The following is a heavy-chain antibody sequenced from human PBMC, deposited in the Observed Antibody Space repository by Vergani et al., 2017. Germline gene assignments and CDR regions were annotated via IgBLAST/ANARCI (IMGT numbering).Heavy chain of an antibody. CDR3: ARALWFGEFPYGMDV. CDR1: GFTFSDYY. Sequence: VQLVESGGGLVKPGGSLRLSCAASGFTFSDYYMSWIRQAPGKGLEWVSYISSSSSYTNYADSVKGRFTISRDNAKNSLYLQMNSLRAEDTAVYYCARALWFGEFPYGMDVWGQGTTVTVSS. J-gene: IGHJ6*02. CDR2: ISSSSSYT. V-gene: IGHV3-11*05. D-gene: IGHD3-10*01.